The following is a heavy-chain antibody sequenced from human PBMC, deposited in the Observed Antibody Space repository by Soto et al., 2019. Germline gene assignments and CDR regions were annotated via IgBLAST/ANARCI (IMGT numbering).Heavy chain of an antibody. V-gene: IGHV1-69*01. D-gene: IGHD3-22*01. CDR1: GGTYRNYA. CDR3: ARDEGDDSSGYYDVNY. CDR2: IIPISGTT. Sequence: QVHLVQSGAEVKKPGSSVWVSCKASGGTYRNYAVNWVRQAPGQGLEWMGGIIPISGTTNYAQKFQGRVTITADESTSTAYMELRRLRSEDTAVYFCARDEGDDSSGYYDVNYWGQGTLVTVSS. J-gene: IGHJ4*02.